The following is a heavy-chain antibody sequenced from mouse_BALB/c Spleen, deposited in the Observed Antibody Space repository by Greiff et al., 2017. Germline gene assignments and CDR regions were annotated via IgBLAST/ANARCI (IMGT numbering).Heavy chain of an antibody. J-gene: IGHJ4*01. D-gene: IGHD2-4*01. CDR2: INPSSGYT. V-gene: IGHV1-4*02. CDR1: GYTFTSYT. Sequence: VQLQESAAELARPGASVKMSCKASGYTFTSYTMHWVKQRPGQGLEWIGYINPSSGYTEYNQKFKDKTTLTADKSSSTAYMQLSSLTSEDSAVYYCARGGGITRAMDYWGQGTSVTVSS. CDR3: ARGGGITRAMDY.